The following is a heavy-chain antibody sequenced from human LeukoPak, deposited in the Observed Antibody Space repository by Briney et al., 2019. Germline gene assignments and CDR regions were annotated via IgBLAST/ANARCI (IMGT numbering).Heavy chain of an antibody. CDR1: EYTFTGYY. D-gene: IGHD6-13*01. J-gene: IGHJ4*02. CDR3: ARGGSLYQLVFDY. Sequence: ASVKVSCKASEYTFTGYYMHWVRQAPGQGLEWMGWHNPNSGGTNYAQKFQGRVTMTRDTSISTAYMEVSSLRSDDTAMYYCARGGSLYQLVFDYWGQGTLVTVSS. CDR2: HNPNSGGT. V-gene: IGHV1-2*02.